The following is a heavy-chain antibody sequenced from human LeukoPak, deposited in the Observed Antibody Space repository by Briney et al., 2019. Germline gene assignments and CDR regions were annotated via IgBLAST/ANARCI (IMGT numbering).Heavy chain of an antibody. CDR1: GFTFSSYG. CDR2: INHSGSP. J-gene: IGHJ4*02. CDR3: ARDSSSFCHDY. D-gene: IGHD6-6*01. V-gene: IGHV4-34*01. Sequence: GSLRLSCAASGFTFSSYGMHWVRQAPGKGLEWIGEINHSGSPNNNPSLKSRVSISFDTSKNQFSLKLTSVTAADTAVYYCARDSSSFCHDYWGQGTLVTVSS.